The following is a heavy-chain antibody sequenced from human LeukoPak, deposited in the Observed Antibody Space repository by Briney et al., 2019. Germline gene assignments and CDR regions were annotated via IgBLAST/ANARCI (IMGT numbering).Heavy chain of an antibody. CDR3: ARGGGYYDSSGYDH. V-gene: IGHV1-18*01. D-gene: IGHD3-22*01. Sequence: GASVKVSCKASGYTFSSYGISWVRQAPGQGLEWMGWISGYNGNTKNAQKLQGRVTMTTDTSTSTAYMELRSLRSDDTAVYYCARGGGYYDSSGYDHWGQGTLVTVSS. CDR2: ISGYNGNT. CDR1: GYTFSSYG. J-gene: IGHJ4*02.